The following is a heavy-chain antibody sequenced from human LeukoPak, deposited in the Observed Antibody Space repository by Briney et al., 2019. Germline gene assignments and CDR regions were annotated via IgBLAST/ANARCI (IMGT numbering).Heavy chain of an antibody. CDR2: IYHSGST. Sequence: PSETLSLTCTVSGYSISSGYYWGWIRQPPGKGLEWIGSIYHSGSTYYNPSLKSRVTISVDTSKNQFSLKLSSVIAADTAVYYCARDQYCSSTSCWDDAFDIWGQGTMVTVSS. CDR1: GYSISSGYY. D-gene: IGHD2-2*01. V-gene: IGHV4-38-2*02. CDR3: ARDQYCSSTSCWDDAFDI. J-gene: IGHJ3*02.